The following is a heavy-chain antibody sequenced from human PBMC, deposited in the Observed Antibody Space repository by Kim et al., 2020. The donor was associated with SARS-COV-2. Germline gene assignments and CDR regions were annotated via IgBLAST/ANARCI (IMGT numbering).Heavy chain of an antibody. CDR2: INAGNGNT. J-gene: IGHJ6*02. Sequence: ASVKVSCKASGYTFTSYAMHWVRQAPGQRLEWMGGINAGNGNTKYSQKFQGRITITRDTSASTAYMELSSLRSEDTPVYYCARPYCSSTSCYTYGMDVWGQGTTVTVSS. CDR1: GYTFTSYA. V-gene: IGHV1-3*01. D-gene: IGHD2-2*02. CDR3: ARPYCSSTSCYTYGMDV.